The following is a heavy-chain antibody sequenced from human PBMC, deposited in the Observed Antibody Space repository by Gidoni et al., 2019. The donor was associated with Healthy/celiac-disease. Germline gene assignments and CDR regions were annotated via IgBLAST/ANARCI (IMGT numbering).Heavy chain of an antibody. D-gene: IGHD5-18*01. CDR2: IYYSGST. CDR3: ARHVADSYDAFDI. CDR1: GGSISSSSYY. Sequence: QLQLQESGPGLVKPSETLSLTCTVSGGSISSSSYYWGWIRQPPGKGLEWIGSIYYSGSTYYNPSLKSRVTISVDTSKNQFSLKLSSVTAADTAVYYCARHVADSYDAFDIWGQGTMVTVSS. V-gene: IGHV4-39*01. J-gene: IGHJ3*02.